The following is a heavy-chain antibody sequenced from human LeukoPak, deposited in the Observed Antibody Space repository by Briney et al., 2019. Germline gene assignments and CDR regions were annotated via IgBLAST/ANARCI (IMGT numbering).Heavy chain of an antibody. D-gene: IGHD6-13*01. V-gene: IGHV5-51*01. Sequence: GEPLQTPWKAFGYSFTTYWIGWVRQMPGKGLEWMGIIYPCVSDTRYSPSFQGQVSISADKSISTAYLQWSGLKASDTAIYYCARVIPAAAGNSFDYWGQGTLVTVSS. CDR1: GYSFTTYW. J-gene: IGHJ4*02. CDR3: ARVIPAAAGNSFDY. CDR2: IYPCVSDT.